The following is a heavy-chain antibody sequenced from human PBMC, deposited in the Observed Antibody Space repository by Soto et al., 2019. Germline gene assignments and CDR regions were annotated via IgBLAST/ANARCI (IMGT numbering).Heavy chain of an antibody. CDR2: ISYDGSNK. V-gene: IGHV3-30-3*01. CDR3: ARDLQLRFLSMEFLCPDY. CDR1: GFTFSSYA. D-gene: IGHD3-3*01. J-gene: IGHJ4*02. Sequence: QAGGSLRLSCAASGFTFSSYAMHWVRQAPGKWLEWVALISYDGSNKYYADSVKGRFTIPRDNSKNTLYLQMNSLRAEDTAVYYCARDLQLRFLSMEFLCPDYWGQGXLVTVYS.